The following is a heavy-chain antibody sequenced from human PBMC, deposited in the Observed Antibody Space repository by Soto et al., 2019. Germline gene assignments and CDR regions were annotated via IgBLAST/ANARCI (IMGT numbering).Heavy chain of an antibody. D-gene: IGHD1-26*01. V-gene: IGHV3-74*01. CDR1: GYTVSRHW. J-gene: IGHJ3*02. Sequence: EVQLVESGGGLVQPGGSLRLSCAASGYTVSRHWIHWVRQAPGQGPVGVSRISPDGSVTDYADFVEGRFTISRDNAKNTLYLQMSSLRAEDTAVYYCARPRSMSSSGFDIWGQGTMVIVSS. CDR2: ISPDGSVT. CDR3: ARPRSMSSSGFDI.